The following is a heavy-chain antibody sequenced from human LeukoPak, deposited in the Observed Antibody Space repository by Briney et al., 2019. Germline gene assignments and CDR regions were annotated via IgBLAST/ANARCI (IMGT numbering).Heavy chain of an antibody. J-gene: IGHJ3*02. V-gene: IGHV1-2*02. D-gene: IGHD4-17*01. Sequence: GASVKVSCKASGYTFTGYYMHWVRQAPGQGLEWMGWINPNSGGTDYAQKFQGRVTMTRDTSISTAYMELSRLRSDDTAVYYCARAYGDYWFLYGNAFDIWGQGTMVTVSS. CDR2: INPNSGGT. CDR1: GYTFTGYY. CDR3: ARAYGDYWFLYGNAFDI.